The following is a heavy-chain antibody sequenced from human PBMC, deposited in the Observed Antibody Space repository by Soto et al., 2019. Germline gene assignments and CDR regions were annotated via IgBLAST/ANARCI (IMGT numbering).Heavy chain of an antibody. V-gene: IGHV3-30*03. CDR3: ARGIASSSLVTFDV. CDR2: ILYDGSNE. Sequence: GSLRLSCAASGFTFSNYGMHWVRQTPGKGLEWVALILYDGSNEYYADSVKGRFTISRDNSKNTLYLQVSSLRAEDTAVYYCARGIASSSLVTFDVWGQGTKVTVSS. D-gene: IGHD2-21*01. CDR1: GFTFSNYG. J-gene: IGHJ3*01.